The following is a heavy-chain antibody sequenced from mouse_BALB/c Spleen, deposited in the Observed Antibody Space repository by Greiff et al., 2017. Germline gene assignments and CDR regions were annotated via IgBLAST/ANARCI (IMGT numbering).Heavy chain of an antibody. J-gene: IGHJ4*01. V-gene: IGHV1-54*01. CDR2: INPGSGGT. D-gene: IGHD1-1*01. CDR3: ARSKFITTVVAPEDY. Sequence: VQLQQSGAELVRPGTLVKVSCKASGYAFTNYLIEWVKQRPGQGLEWIGVINPGSGGTNYNEKFKGKATLTADKSSSTAYMQLSSLTSDDSAVYFCARSKFITTVVAPEDYWGQGTSVTVSS. CDR1: GYAFTNYL.